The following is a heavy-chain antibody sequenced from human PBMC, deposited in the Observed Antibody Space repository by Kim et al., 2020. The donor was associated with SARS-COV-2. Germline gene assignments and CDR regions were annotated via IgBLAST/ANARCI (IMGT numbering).Heavy chain of an antibody. V-gene: IGHV4-4*02. CDR3: ARGNWNDTYYYYYYGMDV. CDR1: GGSISSSNW. CDR2: IYHSGST. Sequence: SETLSLTCAVSGGSISSSNWWSWVRQPAGKGLEWIGEIYHSGSTNYNPSLKSRVTISVDKSKNQFSLKLSSVTAADTAVYYCARGNWNDTYYYYYYGMDVWGQGTTVTVSS. J-gene: IGHJ6*02. D-gene: IGHD1-1*01.